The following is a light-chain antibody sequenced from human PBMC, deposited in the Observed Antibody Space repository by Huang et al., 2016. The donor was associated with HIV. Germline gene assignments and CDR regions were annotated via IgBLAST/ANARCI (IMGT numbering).Light chain of an antibody. V-gene: IGKV3-11*01. CDR3: QQRSDWPRT. Sequence: EIVLTQSPATLSLSPGERATLSCRASQSVGGYLAWYQQKPGQSPSLLIFDASNRATSIPARFSGRGSGTDFSLTICSLEPEDFAVYYCQQRSDWPRTFGQGTKVEIK. CDR1: QSVGGY. CDR2: DAS. J-gene: IGKJ1*01.